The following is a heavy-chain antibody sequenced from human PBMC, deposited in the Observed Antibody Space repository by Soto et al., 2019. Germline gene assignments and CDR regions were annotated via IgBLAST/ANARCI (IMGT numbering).Heavy chain of an antibody. CDR1: GFTFSTYA. CDR2: ISVSGDSA. V-gene: IGHV3-23*01. J-gene: IGHJ4*02. CDR3: ATRHLSYCSGGTCNPFDF. D-gene: IGHD2-15*01. Sequence: EVQLLESGGGLVQPGGSLRLSCAASGFTFSTYAMNWVRQAPGKGLEWVSTISVSGDSAFFADSVRGRFTISRDNSKNTVYLQMNSLRADDTAMYYCATRHLSYCSGGTCNPFDFWGQGPLVTVSS.